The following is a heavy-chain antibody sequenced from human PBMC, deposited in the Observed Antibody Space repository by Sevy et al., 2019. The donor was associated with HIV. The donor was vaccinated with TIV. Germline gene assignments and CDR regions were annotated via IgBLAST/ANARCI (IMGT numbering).Heavy chain of an antibody. V-gene: IGHV3-48*03. CDR2: ISQSGNTT. CDR3: ARDLPSSATVVPHFDY. D-gene: IGHD2-21*01. CDR1: GFSFNSYE. J-gene: IGHJ4*02. Sequence: GGSLRLSCAASGFSFNSYEMNWVRQAPGKGLEWVSSISQSGNTTYYSDSVKGRFTISRDNANNSLYLQMSSLRAEDTAVYYCARDLPSSATVVPHFDYWGQGTLVTVSS.